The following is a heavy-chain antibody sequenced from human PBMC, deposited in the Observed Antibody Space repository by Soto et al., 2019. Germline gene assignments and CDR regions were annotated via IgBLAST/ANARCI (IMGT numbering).Heavy chain of an antibody. D-gene: IGHD6-6*01. CDR1: GGSFSGYY. CDR2: INHSGST. Sequence: QVQLQQWGAGLLKPSETLSLTCAVYGGSFSGYYWSWIRQPPGKGLEWIGEINHSGSTNYNPSLKSRVTISVDTSKNQFSLKLSSVPAADTAVYYCARGGIAARFRLYYYYGMDVWGQGTTVTVSS. V-gene: IGHV4-34*01. CDR3: ARGGIAARFRLYYYYGMDV. J-gene: IGHJ6*02.